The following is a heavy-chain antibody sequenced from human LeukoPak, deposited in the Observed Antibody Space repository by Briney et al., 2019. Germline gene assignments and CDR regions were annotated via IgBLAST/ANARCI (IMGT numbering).Heavy chain of an antibody. CDR1: GLTFSGYW. CDR2: INSDGYSI. Sequence: GGSLRLSCAASGLTFSGYWMHWVRQAPGKGLVWVSRINSDGYSITYADSVKGRFTISRDNAKNTLYLQMNSLRDEDTAVYYCARGLLYCSGGNCYSRFDPWGQGTLVTVSS. D-gene: IGHD2-15*01. CDR3: ARGLLYCSGGNCYSRFDP. J-gene: IGHJ5*02. V-gene: IGHV3-74*03.